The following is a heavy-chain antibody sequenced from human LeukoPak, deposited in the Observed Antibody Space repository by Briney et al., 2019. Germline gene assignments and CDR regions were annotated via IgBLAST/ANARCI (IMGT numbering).Heavy chain of an antibody. V-gene: IGHV1-2*02. CDR1: GYTFTGYY. J-gene: IGHJ4*02. CDR3: HQPGGGYCSGGSCYDMDY. D-gene: IGHD2-15*01. Sequence: ASVKVSCKASGYTFTGYYMHWVRQAPGQGLEWMGWINPNSGGTNYAQKFQGRVTMTRDTSISTAYMELSWLRSDDTAVYYCHQPGGGYCSGGSCYDMDYWGQGTLVTVSS. CDR2: INPNSGGT.